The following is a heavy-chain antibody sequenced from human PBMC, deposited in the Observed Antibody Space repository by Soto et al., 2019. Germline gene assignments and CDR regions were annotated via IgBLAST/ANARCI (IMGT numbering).Heavy chain of an antibody. V-gene: IGHV1-3*01. D-gene: IGHD2-2*01. CDR1: GYIFTNYA. CDR2: ISGAVGKA. CDR3: ARLDLGYCSSTSCYRNWFDP. Sequence: ASVKVSCKASGYIFTNYAIHWVRQAPGQRLEWMGWISGAVGKASYSQKFQGRVTISADKSASTAYMELSSLRSEDTAVYYCARLDLGYCSSTSCYRNWFDPWGQGTLVTVSS. J-gene: IGHJ5*02.